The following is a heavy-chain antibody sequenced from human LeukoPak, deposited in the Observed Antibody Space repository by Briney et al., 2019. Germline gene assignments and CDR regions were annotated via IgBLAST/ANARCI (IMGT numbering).Heavy chain of an antibody. CDR3: VARPAAMRRFDP. V-gene: IGHV3-23*01. CDR2: ISGSGGST. Sequence: GGSLRLSCAASGFTFSSYRMNWVRQAPGKGLEWVSAISGSGGSTYYADSVKGRFTISRDNSKNTLYLQMNSLRAEDTAVYYCVARPAAMRRFDPWGQGTLVTVSS. D-gene: IGHD2-2*01. J-gene: IGHJ5*02. CDR1: GFTFSSYR.